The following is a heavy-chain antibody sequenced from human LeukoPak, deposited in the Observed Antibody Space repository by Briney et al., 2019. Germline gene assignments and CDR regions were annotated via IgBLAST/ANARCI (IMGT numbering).Heavy chain of an antibody. J-gene: IGHJ3*02. CDR3: ARDYDFWSGSDAFDI. CDR2: IYYSGST. D-gene: IGHD3-3*01. CDR1: GGSLSSGDYY. V-gene: IGHV4-30-4*08. Sequence: SETLSLTCTVSGGSLSSGDYYWSWIRQPPGKGLEWIGYIYYSGSTYYNPSLKSRVTISVDTSKNQFSLKLSSVTAADTAVYYCARDYDFWSGSDAFDIWGQGTMVTVSS.